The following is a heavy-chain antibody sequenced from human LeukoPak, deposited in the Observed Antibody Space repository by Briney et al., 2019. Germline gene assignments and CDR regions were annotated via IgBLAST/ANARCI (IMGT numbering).Heavy chain of an antibody. CDR1: GFTFSSYG. D-gene: IGHD6-19*01. J-gene: IGHJ1*01. CDR3: ARDHSSGWSEYFQH. V-gene: IGHV3-33*08. CDR2: IWYDGSNK. Sequence: GGSLRLSCAASGFTFSSYGMHWVRQAPGKGLEWVAVIWYDGSNKYYADSVKGRFTISRDNSKNTLYLQMNSLRAEDTAVYYCARDHSSGWSEYFQHWGQGTLVTVSS.